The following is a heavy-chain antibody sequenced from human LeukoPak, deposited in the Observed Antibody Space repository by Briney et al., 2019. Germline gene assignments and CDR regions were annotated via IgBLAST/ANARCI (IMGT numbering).Heavy chain of an antibody. CDR3: ARGVEKATINELNY. CDR2: IRGDGNDV. J-gene: IGHJ4*02. Sequence: GGSLRLSCVASGFTFGDYWMHWVRQAPGKGLVWVSRIRGDGNDVSYADSVEGRFTISRDNAKNMLYLQMSSLRVEDTALYYCARGVEKATINELNYWGQGTLVTVSS. CDR1: GFTFGDYW. D-gene: IGHD5-24*01. V-gene: IGHV3-74*01.